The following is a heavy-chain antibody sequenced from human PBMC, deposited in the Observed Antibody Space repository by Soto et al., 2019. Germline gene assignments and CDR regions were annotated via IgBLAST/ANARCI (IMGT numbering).Heavy chain of an antibody. J-gene: IGHJ5*02. CDR2: ISGSGGST. V-gene: IGHV3-23*01. Sequence: PGGSLRLSCAASGFTFNNFAMTWVRQAPGKGLEWVSGISGSGGSTHYADSLKGRFTISRDNSKNTVFVQMNSLRAEDAAVYYCARDRVRSGYSWFVPWCPGPLVTVSS. D-gene: IGHD3-22*01. CDR3: ARDRVRSGYSWFVP. CDR1: GFTFNNFA.